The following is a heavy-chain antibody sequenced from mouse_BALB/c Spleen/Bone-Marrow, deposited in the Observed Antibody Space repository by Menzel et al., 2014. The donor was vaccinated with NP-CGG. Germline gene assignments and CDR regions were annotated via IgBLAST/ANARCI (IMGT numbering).Heavy chain of an antibody. Sequence: QVQLKESGAELMKPGASVKISCKATGYTFSSYWIEWVKQRPGHGLEWIGEILPGSGSNKYNEKFKGKATFTADTSSNTAYMQLSSLTSEDSAAYYCATARATSYYGMDYWGQGTSVTVSS. CDR1: GYTFSSYW. V-gene: IGHV1-9*01. CDR3: ATARATSYYGMDY. D-gene: IGHD3-1*01. J-gene: IGHJ4*01. CDR2: ILPGSGSN.